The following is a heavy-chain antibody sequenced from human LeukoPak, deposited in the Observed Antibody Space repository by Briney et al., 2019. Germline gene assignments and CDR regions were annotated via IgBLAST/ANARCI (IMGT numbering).Heavy chain of an antibody. CDR3: ASGGQLATYFDY. Sequence: SETLSLTCTDSGGSISSYYWSWIRQPPRKGLEWIGYIYYSGSTNYNPSLKSRVTISVDTSKNQFSLKLSSVTAADTAVYYCASGGQLATYFDYWGQGTLVTVSS. CDR2: IYYSGST. CDR1: GGSISSYY. J-gene: IGHJ4*02. V-gene: IGHV4-59*01. D-gene: IGHD6-6*01.